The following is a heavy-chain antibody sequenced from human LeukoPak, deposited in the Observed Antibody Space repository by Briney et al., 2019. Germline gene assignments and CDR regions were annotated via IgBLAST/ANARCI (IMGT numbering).Heavy chain of an antibody. D-gene: IGHD3-22*01. CDR1: GFTLSSYS. J-gene: IGHJ4*02. CDR3: ARDPFTSGDYYDSSGYSGY. Sequence: PGGPLRLSCAASGFTLSSYSMKWVRPAPGEGLEWVSSISSSSSYIYYADSVKGRFTISRDNAKNSLYLQMNSLRAEDTAVYYCARDPFTSGDYYDSSGYSGYWGQGTLVTVSS. CDR2: ISSSSSYI. V-gene: IGHV3-21*01.